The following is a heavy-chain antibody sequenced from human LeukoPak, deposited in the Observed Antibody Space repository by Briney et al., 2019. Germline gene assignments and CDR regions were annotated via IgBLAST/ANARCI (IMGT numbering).Heavy chain of an antibody. V-gene: IGHV3-21*04. CDR2: ISSSSSYI. D-gene: IGHD6-19*01. CDR3: AKRLAMTGTYHFDY. Sequence: GGSLRLSCAASGFTFSSYSMNWVRQAPGKGLEWVSSISSSSSYIYYADSVKGRFTISRDNAKNSLYLQMNSLRAEDTAVYYCAKRLAMTGTYHFDYWGQGTLVTVSS. CDR1: GFTFSSYS. J-gene: IGHJ4*02.